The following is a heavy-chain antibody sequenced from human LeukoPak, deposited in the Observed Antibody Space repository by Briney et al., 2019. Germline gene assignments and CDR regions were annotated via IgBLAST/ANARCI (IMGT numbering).Heavy chain of an antibody. CDR2: INQDGGEI. V-gene: IGHV3-7*03. CDR3: ARVVPPTDYGSGSYFWDPYYFDY. D-gene: IGHD3-10*01. CDR1: GGSFSGYY. Sequence: PSETLSLTCAVYGGSFSGYYWSWIRQPPGKGLEWVASINQDGGEIHYVDSVKGRFTISRDNSKNTLYLQMNSLRAEDTAVYYCARVVPPTDYGSGSYFWDPYYFDYWGQGTLVTVSS. J-gene: IGHJ4*02.